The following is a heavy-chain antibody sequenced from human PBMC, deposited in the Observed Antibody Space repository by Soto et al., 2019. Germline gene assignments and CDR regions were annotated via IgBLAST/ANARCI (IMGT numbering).Heavy chain of an antibody. J-gene: IGHJ5*02. Sequence: SVKVSCKASGGTFSSYAISWVRQAPGQGLEWMGGIIPIFGTANYAQKFQGRVTITAGESTSTAYMELSSLRSEDTAVYYCAREPGYCSGGSCYWLGWFDPWGQGTLVTVSS. CDR3: AREPGYCSGGSCYWLGWFDP. V-gene: IGHV1-69*13. CDR2: IIPIFGTA. D-gene: IGHD2-15*01. CDR1: GGTFSSYA.